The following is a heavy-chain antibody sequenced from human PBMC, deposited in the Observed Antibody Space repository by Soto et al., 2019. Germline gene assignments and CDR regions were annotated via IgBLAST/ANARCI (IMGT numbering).Heavy chain of an antibody. CDR3: ASIFNWRSFNY. D-gene: IGHD1-1*01. Sequence: PGGSLRLSCAASGFTFTDYAMSWVRQAPGKGLEWVSAISSSSRRTYDADSVKGRFTISRDNSKNTLYLQMNSLRAEDTAVYYCASIFNWRSFNYWGQGTLVTVSS. J-gene: IGHJ4*02. CDR1: GFTFTDYA. V-gene: IGHV3-23*01. CDR2: ISSSSRRT.